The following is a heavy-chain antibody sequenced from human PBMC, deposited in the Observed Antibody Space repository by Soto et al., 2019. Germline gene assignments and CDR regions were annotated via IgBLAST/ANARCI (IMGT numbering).Heavy chain of an antibody. D-gene: IGHD3-22*01. V-gene: IGHV4-30-4*01. CDR2: IYYSGST. CDR1: GGSISSGDYY. CDR3: ARESPQYYYDSSGYLDY. J-gene: IGHJ4*02. Sequence: SETLSLTCTVSGGSISSGDYYWSWIRQPPGKGLEWIGYIYYSGSTYYNPSLKSRVTISVDTSKNQFSLKLSSVTAADTAVYYCARESPQYYYDSSGYLDYWGQGTLVTVS.